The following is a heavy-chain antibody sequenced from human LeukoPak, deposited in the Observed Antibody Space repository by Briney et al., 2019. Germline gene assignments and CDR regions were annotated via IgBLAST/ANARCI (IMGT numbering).Heavy chain of an antibody. CDR3: VKRDAPYNFDY. Sequence: GGSLRLSCSASGFTFSAYGMHWVRQAPRKGLECVSAISHDGVSTFYADSVKGRFSISRDNSRNTLYLQMNSLRAEDTAVYYCVKRDAPYNFDYWGQGTLVTVSS. V-gene: IGHV3-64D*09. CDR1: GFTFSAYG. D-gene: IGHD3-10*01. J-gene: IGHJ4*02. CDR2: ISHDGVST.